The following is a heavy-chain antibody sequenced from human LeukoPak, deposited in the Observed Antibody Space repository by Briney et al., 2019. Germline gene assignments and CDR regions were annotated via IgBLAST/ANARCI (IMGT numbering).Heavy chain of an antibody. CDR2: IYYSGST. Sequence: SETLSLTCAVYGGPFSGYYWSWIRQPPGKGLEWIGYIYYSGSTYYTPSLRGRVTISVDTSKNQFSLNLSSVTAADTAVYYCARGYSLDYWGQGTLVTVSS. D-gene: IGHD5-18*01. CDR1: GGPFSGYY. J-gene: IGHJ4*02. CDR3: ARGYSLDY. V-gene: IGHV4-30-4*08.